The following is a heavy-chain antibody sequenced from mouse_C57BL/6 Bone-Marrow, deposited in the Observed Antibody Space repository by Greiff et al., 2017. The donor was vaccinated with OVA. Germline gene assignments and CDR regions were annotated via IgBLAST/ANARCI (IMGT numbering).Heavy chain of an antibody. J-gene: IGHJ2*01. CDR1: GFTFRSYA. D-gene: IGHD2-4*01. CDR3: ARNYDYDGGYYFDY. CDR2: ISDGGSYT. V-gene: IGHV5-4*01. Sequence: EVQLVESGGGLVKPGGSLKLSCAASGFTFRSYAMSWVRQTPEKRLEWVATISDGGSYTYYPDNVKGRFTISRDNAKNNLYLQMSHLKSEDTAMYYCARNYDYDGGYYFDYWGQGTTLTVSS.